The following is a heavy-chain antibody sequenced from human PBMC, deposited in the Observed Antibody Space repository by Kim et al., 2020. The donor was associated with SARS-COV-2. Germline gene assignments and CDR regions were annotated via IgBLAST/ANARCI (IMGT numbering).Heavy chain of an antibody. CDR2: IYHSGST. D-gene: IGHD3-16*02. CDR3: ARVNFVRGYVWGSYRYTQGDAFDI. V-gene: IGHV4-30-2*01. CDR1: GGSISSGGYS. J-gene: IGHJ3*02. Sequence: SETLSLTCAVSGGSISSGGYSWSWIRQPPGKGLEWIGYIYHSGSTYYNPSLKSRVTISVDRSKNQFSLKLSSVTAADTAVYYCARVNFVRGYVWGSYRYTQGDAFDIWGQGTMVTVSS.